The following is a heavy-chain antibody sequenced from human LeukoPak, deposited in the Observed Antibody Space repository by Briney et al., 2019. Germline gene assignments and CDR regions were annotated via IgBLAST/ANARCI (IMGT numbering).Heavy chain of an antibody. CDR3: ARDNSVEDTAWWFDP. V-gene: IGHV1-46*01. CDR2: INPSGGST. D-gene: IGHD4-23*01. J-gene: IGHJ5*02. Sequence: GASVKVYCKASGYTFTSYYMHWVRRAPGQGLEWMGIINPSGGSTSYAQKFQGRVTMTRDMSTSTDYMELSSLRSEDTAVYYCARDNSVEDTAWWFDPWGQGTLVTVSS. CDR1: GYTFTSYY.